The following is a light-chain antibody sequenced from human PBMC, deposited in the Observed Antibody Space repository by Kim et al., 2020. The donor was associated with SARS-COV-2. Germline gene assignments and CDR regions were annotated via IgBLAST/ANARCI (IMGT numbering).Light chain of an antibody. Sequence: EIVMTQSPATLSVSPGERATLSCRASQSVGRNLAWYQQKPGQSPRLLMYGASTRATGIPAGFSGSGSGTEFTLTISSLQSEDVAVFYCQQYNNWPLTFGPGTKVDIK. CDR3: QQYNNWPLT. CDR1: QSVGRN. V-gene: IGKV3-15*01. J-gene: IGKJ3*01. CDR2: GAS.